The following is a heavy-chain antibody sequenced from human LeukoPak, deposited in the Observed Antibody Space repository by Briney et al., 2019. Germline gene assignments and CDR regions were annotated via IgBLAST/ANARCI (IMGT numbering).Heavy chain of an antibody. Sequence: GGSLRLSCAASGFTFSSYGMHWVRQAPGKGLEWVAVIWYDGSNKYYADSVKGRFTISRDNSKNTLYLQMNSLRAEDTAVYYCARDGEYSSSYSDYWGQGTLVTVSS. CDR2: IWYDGSNK. CDR1: GFTFSSYG. J-gene: IGHJ4*02. D-gene: IGHD6-6*01. CDR3: ARDGEYSSSYSDY. V-gene: IGHV3-33*01.